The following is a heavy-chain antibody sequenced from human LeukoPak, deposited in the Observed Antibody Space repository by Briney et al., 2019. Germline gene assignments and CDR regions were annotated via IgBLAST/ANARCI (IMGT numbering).Heavy chain of an antibody. V-gene: IGHV3-23*01. CDR2: ISGSGGST. D-gene: IGHD3-3*01. CDR3: AKVSDYDFWSGYPGDY. CDR1: GFTFSSYA. Sequence: GGSLRLSCAASGFTFSSYAMSWVRQAPGKGLEWVSAISGSGGSTYYADSVKGRFTISRDNSKNTLYLQMNNLRAEDTAVYYCAKVSDYDFWSGYPGDYWGQGTLVTVSS. J-gene: IGHJ4*02.